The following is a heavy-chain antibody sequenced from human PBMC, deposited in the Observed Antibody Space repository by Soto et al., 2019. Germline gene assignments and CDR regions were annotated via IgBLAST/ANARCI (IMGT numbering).Heavy chain of an antibody. CDR2: INAGNGNT. J-gene: IGHJ4*02. Sequence: QVQLVQSGAEVKKPGASVKVSCKASGYTFSNYALHWVHQAPGQGLEWMGWINAGNGNTRYSQKLQGRLTITRDTSATTAYMELSSLRSEDTAVYFCARPKDWGLNYFDYWGQGTLVTVSS. CDR3: ARPKDWGLNYFDY. V-gene: IGHV1-3*01. CDR1: GYTFSNYA. D-gene: IGHD7-27*01.